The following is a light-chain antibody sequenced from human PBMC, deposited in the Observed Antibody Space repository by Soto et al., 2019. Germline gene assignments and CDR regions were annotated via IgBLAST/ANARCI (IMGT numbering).Light chain of an antibody. J-gene: IGKJ3*01. V-gene: IGKV1-33*01. CDR1: QDIGHY. CDR2: DAS. CDR3: QQSLNLPLT. Sequence: DIQMTQSPSSLSASLGDRVTITCRASQDIGHYLNWYQHKPGKAPKLLIYDASSLETGVPPGFSGGGSGTDFTLTINNLQPEDVATYYCQQSLNLPLTIGPRTKVDIK.